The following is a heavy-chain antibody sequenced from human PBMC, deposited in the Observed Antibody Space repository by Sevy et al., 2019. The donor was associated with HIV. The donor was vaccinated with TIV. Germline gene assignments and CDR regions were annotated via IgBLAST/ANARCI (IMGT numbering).Heavy chain of an antibody. Sequence: GGSLRLSCEVSGFTFSDFYMSWIRQAPGKGLEWVSDISSGSTYTKSADSVKGRFTISRDNARNSLYLQMNSLRVEDTAVYYCARDRRNYAGHYFDYWGQGTLVTVSS. CDR1: GFTFSDFY. CDR3: ARDRRNYAGHYFDY. V-gene: IGHV3-11*06. CDR2: ISSGSTYT. D-gene: IGHD1-7*01. J-gene: IGHJ4*01.